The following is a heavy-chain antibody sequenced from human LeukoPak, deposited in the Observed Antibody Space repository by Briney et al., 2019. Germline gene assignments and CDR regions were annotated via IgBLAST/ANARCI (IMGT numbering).Heavy chain of an antibody. CDR3: ATDFDST. CDR1: GSTFSNAW. J-gene: IGHJ5*02. CDR2: IRSNPDGGTI. Sequence: GGSLRLSCATSGSTFSNAWMNWVRQAPGKGLEWVGRIRSNPDGGTIDYAAPVKGRFTLSRDDSKTTLYLQMNSLQTEDTAVYYCATDFDSTWGQGTLVTVSS. D-gene: IGHD3-22*01. V-gene: IGHV3-15*07.